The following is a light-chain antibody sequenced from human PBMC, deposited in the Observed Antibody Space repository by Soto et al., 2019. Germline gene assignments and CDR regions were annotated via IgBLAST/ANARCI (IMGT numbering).Light chain of an antibody. J-gene: IGKJ4*01. CDR2: GAS. CDR3: QQCGSSSRT. V-gene: IGKV3-20*01. CDR1: QSFNYNF. Sequence: EIVLTQSPGTLSLSPGERATLSCRASQSFNYNFLAWYQQKPGQAPRLLIYGASSRATGIPDRFSGSGSGTDFTLTISKLEPEDFAVYYCQQCGSSSRTFGGGTKVEIK.